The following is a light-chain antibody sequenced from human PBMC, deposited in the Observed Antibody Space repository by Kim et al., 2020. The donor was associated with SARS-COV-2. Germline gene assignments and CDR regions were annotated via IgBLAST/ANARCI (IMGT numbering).Light chain of an antibody. J-gene: IGKJ2*01. CDR2: GAS. Sequence: EVVLRQSPGTLSLSPGERATLSCRASQSVSSSYLAWYQHKPGQAPRLLIYGASSRATGIPDRFSGSGSGTDFTLTISRLEPEDFAVYYCQQYGSTYTFGQGTKLEI. CDR3: QQYGSTYT. CDR1: QSVSSSY. V-gene: IGKV3-20*01.